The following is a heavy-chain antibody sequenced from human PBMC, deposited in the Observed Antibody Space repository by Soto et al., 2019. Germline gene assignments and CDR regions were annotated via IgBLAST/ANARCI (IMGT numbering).Heavy chain of an antibody. CDR1: GFTFNSFA. V-gene: IGHV3-30*01. Sequence: PAGSLRLSCAASGFTFNSFALHWVRQAPGKGLEWVAGISYDGTNKHYAASVKGRFTVSRGNSGNTLYLQMNTLRDEDTAVYYCANMAAAATGWGQGTLVTVSS. J-gene: IGHJ4*02. CDR2: ISYDGTNK. CDR3: ANMAAAATG. D-gene: IGHD6-13*01.